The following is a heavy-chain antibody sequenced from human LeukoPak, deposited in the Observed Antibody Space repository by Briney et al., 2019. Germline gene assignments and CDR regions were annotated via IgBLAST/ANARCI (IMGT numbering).Heavy chain of an antibody. V-gene: IGHV1-2*02. CDR1: GYTFTGYY. D-gene: IGHD6-19*01. CDR2: INPNSGGT. Sequence: ASVEVSCKASGYTFTGYYMHWVRQAPGQGLEWMGWINPNSGGTNYAQKFQGRVTMTRDTSISTAYMDLSSLTSDDTAVYYCARAAEACSGVDYWGQGTLVTVSS. CDR3: ARAAEACSGVDY. J-gene: IGHJ4*02.